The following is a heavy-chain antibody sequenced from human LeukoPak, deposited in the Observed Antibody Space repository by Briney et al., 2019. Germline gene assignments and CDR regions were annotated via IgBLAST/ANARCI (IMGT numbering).Heavy chain of an antibody. J-gene: IGHJ4*02. CDR3: ARSGSYFEDWDY. CDR2: IIPIFGTA. Sequence: SVKVSCKASGYTFSMYYMHWVRQAPGQGLEWMGGIIPIFGTANYAQKFQGRVTITADESTSTAYMELSSLRSEDTAVYYCARSGSYFEDWDYWGQGTLVTVSS. D-gene: IGHD1-26*01. V-gene: IGHV1-69*13. CDR1: GYTFSMYY.